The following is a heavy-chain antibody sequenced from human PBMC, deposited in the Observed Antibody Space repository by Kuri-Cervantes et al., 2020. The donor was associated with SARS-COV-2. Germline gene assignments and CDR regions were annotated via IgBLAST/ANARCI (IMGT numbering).Heavy chain of an antibody. V-gene: IGHV3-48*01. D-gene: IGHD2-2*01. J-gene: IGHJ4*02. CDR3: ARDRPGIVVVPAGGIDY. Sequence: GESLKISWAASGFTFSSYSMNWVRQAPGKGLERVSYISSSSSTIYYADSVKGRFTISRDNAKNSLYLQMNSLRAEDTAVYYCARDRPGIVVVPAGGIDYWGQGTLVTVSS. CDR2: ISSSSSTI. CDR1: GFTFSSYS.